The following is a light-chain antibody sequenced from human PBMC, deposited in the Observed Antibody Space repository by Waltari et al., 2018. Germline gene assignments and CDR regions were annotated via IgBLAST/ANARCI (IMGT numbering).Light chain of an antibody. CDR1: QSVLYSSNNKNY. V-gene: IGKV4-1*01. CDR3: MQARQTPFT. J-gene: IGKJ2*01. Sequence: DIVMTQSPDSLAVSLGERATINCTSSQSVLYSSNNKNYLSWYQQKPGQPPKLLVYWASTRESGVPDRFSGSGSGTDFTLTISRVEADDVGVYYCMQARQTPFTFGQGTKLEI. CDR2: WAS.